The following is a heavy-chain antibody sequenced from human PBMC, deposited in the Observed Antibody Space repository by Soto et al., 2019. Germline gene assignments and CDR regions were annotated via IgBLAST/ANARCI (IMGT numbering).Heavy chain of an antibody. CDR3: ASGVTVAPDY. CDR1: GGSISSYY. J-gene: IGHJ4*02. D-gene: IGHD6-19*01. Sequence: QVQLQESGPGLVKPSETLSLTCTVSGGSISSYYWSWIRQPPGKGLEWIGYSYDSGSTNYNPSQKSRVTISVDTSKDHFALKLSSVTAADTGGYYCASGVTVAPDYWGQGTLVTVSS. CDR2: SYDSGST. V-gene: IGHV4-59*01.